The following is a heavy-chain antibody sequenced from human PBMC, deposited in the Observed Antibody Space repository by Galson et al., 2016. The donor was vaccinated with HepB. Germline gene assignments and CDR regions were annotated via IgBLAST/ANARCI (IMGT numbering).Heavy chain of an antibody. CDR2: IIAIFGTT. J-gene: IGHJ2*01. Sequence: SVKVACKASGGTFSNSAISWVRQAPGQRLEWMGGIIAIFGTTNYAQKFQGRVTITADISSSTAYMELSSLGSDDTAIYYCARNAGIPIAGTSWYFDLWGRGTRVTVSP. V-gene: IGHV1-69*06. CDR3: ARNAGIPIAGTSWYFDL. CDR1: GGTFSNSA. D-gene: IGHD6-13*01.